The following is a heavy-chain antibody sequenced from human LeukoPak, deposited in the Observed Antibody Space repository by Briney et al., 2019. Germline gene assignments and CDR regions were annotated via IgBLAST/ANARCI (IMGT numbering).Heavy chain of an antibody. D-gene: IGHD6-19*01. J-gene: IGHJ4*02. CDR3: ARDRVAGTHDL. CDR2: IKQDGSEK. CDR1: GFTFSSYW. Sequence: PGGSLRLSCAASGFTFSSYWMSWVRQAPGKGLEWVANIKQDGSEKYYVDSIQGRFTISRDNAKNSLYLQMNSLRAEDTAVYYCARDRVAGTHDLWGQGTLVTVSS. V-gene: IGHV3-7*01.